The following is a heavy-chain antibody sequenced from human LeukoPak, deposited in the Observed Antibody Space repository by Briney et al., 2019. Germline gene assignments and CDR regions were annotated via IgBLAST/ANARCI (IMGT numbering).Heavy chain of an antibody. J-gene: IGHJ5*02. Sequence: ASVKVSCKASGDTFTSYGISWVRQAPGQGLEWMGWISAYNGNTNYAQKLQGRVTMTTDTSTSTAYMELRSLRSDDTAVYYCARTQWSLGVYCFDPRGQGTLVTVSS. D-gene: IGHD6-19*01. CDR2: ISAYNGNT. CDR3: ARTQWSLGVYCFDP. CDR1: GDTFTSYG. V-gene: IGHV1-18*01.